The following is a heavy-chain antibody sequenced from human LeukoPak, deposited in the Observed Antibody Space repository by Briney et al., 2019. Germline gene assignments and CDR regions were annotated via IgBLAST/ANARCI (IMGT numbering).Heavy chain of an antibody. CDR2: IFYSGST. Sequence: SETLSLICAVYGGSFSGYYWSWIRQPPGKALEWIGNIFYSGSTYYSPSLKSRVTISLDTSRNQFSLKLNSVTAADTAVYYCAKSNGYGLIDIWGQGTMVTVSS. J-gene: IGHJ3*02. CDR3: AKSNGYGLIDI. V-gene: IGHV4-34*12. CDR1: GGSFSGYY. D-gene: IGHD3-22*01.